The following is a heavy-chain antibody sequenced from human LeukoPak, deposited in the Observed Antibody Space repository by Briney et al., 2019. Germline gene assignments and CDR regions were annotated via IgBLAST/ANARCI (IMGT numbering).Heavy chain of an antibody. CDR2: IGTAGEI. D-gene: IGHD6-13*01. CDR3: ARAAYSSTWYSRSFDL. CDR1: GFTFSSYD. Sequence: GGSLRLSCAASGFTFSSYDIRWVRQASGKGLEWDSGIGTAGEIYYPGSVKGRFTISRENAKNSLYLQMNSLRAGDTAVYYCARAAYSSTWYSRSFDLWGRGTLVTVSS. J-gene: IGHJ2*01. V-gene: IGHV3-13*01.